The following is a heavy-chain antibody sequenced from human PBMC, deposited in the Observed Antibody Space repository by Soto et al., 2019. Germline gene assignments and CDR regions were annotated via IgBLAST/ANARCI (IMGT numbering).Heavy chain of an antibody. CDR2: ISYDGSNK. J-gene: IGHJ4*02. D-gene: IGHD1-7*01. CDR1: GFTFSSYA. CDR3: AVLGTLFDY. Sequence: GGSLRLSCAASGFTFSSYAMHWVRQAPGKGLEWVAVISYDGSNKYCADSVKGRFTISRDNSKNTLYLQMNSLRAEDTAVYYCAVLGTLFDYWGQGTLVTVSS. V-gene: IGHV3-30-3*01.